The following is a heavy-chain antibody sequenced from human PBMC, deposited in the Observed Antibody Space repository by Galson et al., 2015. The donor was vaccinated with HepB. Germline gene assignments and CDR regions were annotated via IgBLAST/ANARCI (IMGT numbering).Heavy chain of an antibody. CDR2: ISGNSGRI. J-gene: IGHJ4*02. CDR3: TRGDGADSWYSEF. CDR1: GFEFSMYS. Sequence: SLRLSCAASGFEFSMYSMNWVRQAPGKGLEWISYISGNSGRIDYADSVQGRFTISRGNARNSMYLQMRGLKDEDTAVYFCTRGDGADSWYSEFWGQGTLVTVSS. V-gene: IGHV3-48*02. D-gene: IGHD1-26*01.